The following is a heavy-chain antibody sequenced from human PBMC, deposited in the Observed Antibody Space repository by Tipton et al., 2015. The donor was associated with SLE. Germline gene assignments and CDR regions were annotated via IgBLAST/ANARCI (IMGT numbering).Heavy chain of an antibody. D-gene: IGHD3/OR15-3a*01. J-gene: IGHJ4*02. CDR2: ISYDGSNK. V-gene: IGHV3-30*03. CDR1: GFTFSSYG. Sequence: LSLTCAASGFTFSSYGMHWVRQAPGKGLEWVAVISYDGSNKYYADSVKGRFTISRDNSKNTLYLQMNSLRAEDTAVYYCATPTARTRRDFDYWGQGTLVTVSS. CDR3: ATPTARTRRDFDY.